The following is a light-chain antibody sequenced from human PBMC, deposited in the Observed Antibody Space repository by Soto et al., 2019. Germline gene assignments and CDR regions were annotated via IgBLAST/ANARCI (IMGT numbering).Light chain of an antibody. CDR1: QSINSY. CDR3: QQSYSTPRT. Sequence: DIQMTQSPSSLSASVGDRATITCRASQSINSYLNWYQQKPGKAPKLLIYAASSLQSGVPSSFSGSGSGTDFTLTISSLQSEDFATYYCQQSYSTPRTFGQGTEVEIK. V-gene: IGKV1-39*01. J-gene: IGKJ1*01. CDR2: AAS.